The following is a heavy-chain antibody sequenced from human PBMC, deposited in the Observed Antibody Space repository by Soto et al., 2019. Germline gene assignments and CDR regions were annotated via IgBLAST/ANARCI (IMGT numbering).Heavy chain of an antibody. J-gene: IGHJ6*02. CDR3: ARDKDRLQLGGNYHYILDV. V-gene: IGHV1-69*12. CDR2: IMPIFRTP. Sequence: QVHLEQSGAEVRKPGSSVKVSCKASGGTFSNSAISWVRQAPGQGLEWMGGIMPIFRTPDYAQKFQGRVTHTAGESTSTGYKELSGLRSDDTAVYYCARDKDRLQLGGNYHYILDVWGQGTTVTVSS. D-gene: IGHD1-7*01. CDR1: GGTFSNSA.